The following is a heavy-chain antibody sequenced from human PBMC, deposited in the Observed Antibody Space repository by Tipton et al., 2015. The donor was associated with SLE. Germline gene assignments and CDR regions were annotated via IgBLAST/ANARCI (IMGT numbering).Heavy chain of an antibody. J-gene: IGHJ4*02. CDR1: GFTFSNYP. Sequence: SLRLSCTASGFTFSNYPMSWVRQAPGKGLEWVSAISGSGYSTYYADSVKGRLTISRDNSKNSLYLQMNSLRAEDTAVYYCARDDYGSLWGQGTLVTVSS. V-gene: IGHV3-23*01. CDR3: ARDDYGSL. D-gene: IGHD4-17*01. CDR2: ISGSGYST.